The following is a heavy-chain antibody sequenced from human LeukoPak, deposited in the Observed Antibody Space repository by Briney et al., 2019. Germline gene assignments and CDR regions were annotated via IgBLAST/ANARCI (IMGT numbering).Heavy chain of an antibody. V-gene: IGHV3-23*01. CDR2: ISGSGGST. J-gene: IGHJ4*02. CDR3: AKVNYDSSGYYYGPGY. D-gene: IGHD3-22*01. Sequence: GGSLRLSCAASGFTFSSYGMSWVRQAPGKGLEWVSAISGSGGSTYYADSVKGRFTISRDNSKNTLYLQMNSLRAEDTAVYYCAKVNYDSSGYYYGPGYWGQGTLVTVSS. CDR1: GFTFSSYG.